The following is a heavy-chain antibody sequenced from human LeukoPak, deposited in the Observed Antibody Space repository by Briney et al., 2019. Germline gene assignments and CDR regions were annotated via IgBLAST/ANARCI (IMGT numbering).Heavy chain of an antibody. J-gene: IGHJ4*02. CDR3: AKYSNWGSRNLDY. CDR2: IGGNGGTT. V-gene: IGHV3-23*01. D-gene: IGHD7-27*01. Sequence: GGSLRLSCAVSGFTFSGYAMSWVRQAPGKGLEWVSVIGGNGGTTYYADSVKGRFTISRDNSKNTLYVQMNSLRAEDTAVYFCAKYSNWGSRNLDYWGQGPLVTISS. CDR1: GFTFSGYA.